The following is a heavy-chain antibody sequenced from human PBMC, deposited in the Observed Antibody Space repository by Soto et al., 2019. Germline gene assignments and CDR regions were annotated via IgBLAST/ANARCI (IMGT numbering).Heavy chain of an antibody. CDR1: GYTFTGYY. D-gene: IGHD3-3*02. J-gene: IGHJ4*01. CDR3: ARAGERIIIFAVVTFASRIDY. V-gene: IGHV1-2*02. Sequence: ASVNVSCEAAGYTFTGYYMHWVRQAPGQGLEWMGWINPNSGGTNYAQKFQGRVTMTRDTSISTAYMELSRLRSDDTAVYYCARAGERIIIFAVVTFASRIDYWGHGTLVTVSS. CDR2: INPNSGGT.